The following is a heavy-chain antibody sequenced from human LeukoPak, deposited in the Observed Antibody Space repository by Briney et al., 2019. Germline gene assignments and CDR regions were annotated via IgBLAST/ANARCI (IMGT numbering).Heavy chain of an antibody. J-gene: IGHJ6*03. D-gene: IGHD2-15*01. CDR1: GFTFSSYA. CDR2: ISYDGSNK. Sequence: PGGSLRLSCAASGFTFSSYAMHWVRQAPGKGLEWVAVISYDGSNKYYADSVKGRFTISRDNSKNTLYLQMNSLRAEDTAVYYCARDLCSGGSCSYYYYYMDVWGKGTTVTVSS. V-gene: IGHV3-30*04. CDR3: ARDLCSGGSCSYYYYYMDV.